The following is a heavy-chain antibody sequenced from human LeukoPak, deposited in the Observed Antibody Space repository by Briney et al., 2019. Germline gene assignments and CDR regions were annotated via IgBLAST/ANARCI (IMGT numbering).Heavy chain of an antibody. CDR2: ISAYYGNT. J-gene: IGHJ4*02. Sequence: VSDKLSCKVSHYTFTRCCISCVRQTPGQGLEWMGWISAYYGNTNYAQKLQGRVTTTTDTSTSTAYMELRSLRPDDTAVYYCARDGVVVVPAAQLSPTRLIDYWGQGTLVTVSS. CDR3: ARDGVVVVPAAQLSPTRLIDY. CDR1: HYTFTRCC. V-gene: IGHV1-18*01. D-gene: IGHD2-2*01.